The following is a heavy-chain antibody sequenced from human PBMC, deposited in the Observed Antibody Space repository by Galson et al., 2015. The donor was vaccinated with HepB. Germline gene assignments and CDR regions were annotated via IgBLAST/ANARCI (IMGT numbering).Heavy chain of an antibody. CDR2: MNPNSGNT. CDR3: ARVRPVSTGSLYY. V-gene: IGHV1-8*01. J-gene: IGHJ4*02. D-gene: IGHD2-8*01. CDR1: GYTFTSYD. Sequence: SVKVSCKASGYTFTSYDINWVRQATGQGLEWMGWMNPNSGNTGYAQKFQGRVTMTRNTSISTAYMELSSLRSEDTAVYYCARVRPVSTGSLYYWGQGTLVTVSS.